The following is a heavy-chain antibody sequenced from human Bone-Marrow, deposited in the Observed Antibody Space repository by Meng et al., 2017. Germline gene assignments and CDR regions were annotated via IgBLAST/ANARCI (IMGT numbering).Heavy chain of an antibody. D-gene: IGHD3-10*01. CDR3: AVHYYGSGSSTFDY. V-gene: IGHV1-2*06. J-gene: IGHJ4*02. Sequence: QVHLGQSGAGVKKPGASVKVSCKASGYTFTGYYMHWVRQAPGQGLEWMGRINPNSGGTNYAQKFQGRVTMTRDTSISTAYMELSRLRSDDTAVYYCAVHYYGSGSSTFDYWGQGTLVTVSS. CDR2: INPNSGGT. CDR1: GYTFTGYY.